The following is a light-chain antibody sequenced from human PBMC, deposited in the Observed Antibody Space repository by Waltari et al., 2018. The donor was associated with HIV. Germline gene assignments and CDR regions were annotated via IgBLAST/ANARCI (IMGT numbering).Light chain of an antibody. CDR3: QQRSNWPPIT. J-gene: IGKJ4*01. CDR2: DAS. Sequence: EIVLTQSPATLSLSPGDRATLSCRASQSVINSLLWYQQKPGQAPRLLIYDASNRATGVPARFSGSGSGTDFTLTISSLEPEDFAVYYCQQRSNWPPITFGGGTKVEIK. V-gene: IGKV3-11*01. CDR1: QSVINS.